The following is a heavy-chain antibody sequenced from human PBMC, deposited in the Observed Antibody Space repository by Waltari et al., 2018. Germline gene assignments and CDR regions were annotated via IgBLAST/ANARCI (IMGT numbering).Heavy chain of an antibody. D-gene: IGHD3-10*01. Sequence: EVQLVRSGGGWEKPGRSLKLSCAASGLTFVDYAMNWFRQASGKGLEWVSGISWNSGSIGYADSVMGRFTISRDNAKTSLYLQMNSLRAEDMALYYCAKDIWGHTSGGLDYWGQGTLVTVSS. J-gene: IGHJ4*02. CDR1: GLTFVDYA. V-gene: IGHV3-9*03. CDR3: AKDIWGHTSGGLDY. CDR2: ISWNSGSI.